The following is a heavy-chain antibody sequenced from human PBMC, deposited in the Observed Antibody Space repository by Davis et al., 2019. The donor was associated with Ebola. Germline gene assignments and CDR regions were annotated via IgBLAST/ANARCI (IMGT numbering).Heavy chain of an antibody. D-gene: IGHD3-3*01. J-gene: IGHJ4*02. V-gene: IGHV1-3*01. CDR2: INAGTCNT. Sequence: AASVKVSCKASGFTFTDYAIQWVRQAPGQRLEWMGWINAGTCNTKYSQKFQGRVTITRDTSASTAYMELSSMKSEDTAVYYCAGEHDSWIGYSFDYWGQGTKVTVSS. CDR1: GFTFTDYA. CDR3: AGEHDSWIGYSFDY.